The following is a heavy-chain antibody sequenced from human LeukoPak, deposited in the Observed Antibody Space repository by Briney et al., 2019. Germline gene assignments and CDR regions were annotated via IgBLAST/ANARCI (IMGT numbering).Heavy chain of an antibody. CDR3: ARQRAHGTWAFDY. Sequence: SQTLSLTCTVSGGSISSGGYYWSWIRQHPGKGLEWIGYIYYSGSTYYNPSLKGRVNISVDTSKDHFSLNLASVTAADTAVYYCARQRAHGTWAFDYWGQGTLLTVSS. V-gene: IGHV4-31*03. D-gene: IGHD1-26*01. CDR1: GGSISSGGYY. J-gene: IGHJ4*02. CDR2: IYYSGST.